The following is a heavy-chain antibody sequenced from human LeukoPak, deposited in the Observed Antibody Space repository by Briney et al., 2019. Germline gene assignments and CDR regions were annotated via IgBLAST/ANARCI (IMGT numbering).Heavy chain of an antibody. CDR3: ARANLVVVPTAIYYYGMDV. D-gene: IGHD2-2*01. V-gene: IGHV4-4*02. CDR1: GGSISSSNW. Sequence: SGTLSLTCAVSGGSISSSNWWTWVRQPPGKGLEWIGEIFHSGSTNYNPSLKSRVTISVDKSKNQFSLKLSSVTAADTAVYYCARANLVVVPTAIYYYGMDVWGKGTTATVSS. J-gene: IGHJ6*04. CDR2: IFHSGST.